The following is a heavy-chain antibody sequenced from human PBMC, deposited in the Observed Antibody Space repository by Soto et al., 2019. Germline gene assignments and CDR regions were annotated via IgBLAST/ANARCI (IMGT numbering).Heavy chain of an antibody. Sequence: SETLSLTCAVYGGSFSGYYWSWIRQPPGKGLEWIGEINHSGSTNYNPSLKSRVTISVDTSKNQFSLKLSSVTAADTAVYYCARGLESVRHYFDYWGQGTLVTVSS. CDR2: INHSGST. CDR3: ARGLESVRHYFDY. V-gene: IGHV4-34*01. J-gene: IGHJ4*02. CDR1: GGSFSGYY.